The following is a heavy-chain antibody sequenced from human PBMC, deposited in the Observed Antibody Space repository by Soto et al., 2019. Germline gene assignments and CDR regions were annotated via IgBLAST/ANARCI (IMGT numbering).Heavy chain of an antibody. D-gene: IGHD6-13*01. CDR3: ASDYAQGYSSSWYGFFGY. J-gene: IGHJ4*02. V-gene: IGHV1-46*01. CDR1: GYTFTSYY. Sequence: ASVKVSCKASGYTFTSYYRHWVRQAPGQGLEWMGIINPSGGSTSYAQKFQGRVTMTRDTSTSTVYMELSGLRSEDTAVYYCASDYAQGYSSSWYGFFGYWGQGTLVTVSS. CDR2: INPSGGST.